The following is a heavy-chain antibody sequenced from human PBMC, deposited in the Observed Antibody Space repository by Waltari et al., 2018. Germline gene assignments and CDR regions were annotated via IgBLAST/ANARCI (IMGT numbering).Heavy chain of an antibody. Sequence: DVQLVESGGDLVQPGGSLRLSCSASGFALSCYEMNWVRQAPGKGLEWIAYIRSSGSPIHYSDSVKGRFTISRDSANNSLYLQMDNLRPDDTAVYYCARGNTASLDYWGQGTLVTVSS. D-gene: IGHD2-21*02. CDR1: GFALSCYE. V-gene: IGHV3-48*03. J-gene: IGHJ4*02. CDR3: ARGNTASLDY. CDR2: IRSSGSPI.